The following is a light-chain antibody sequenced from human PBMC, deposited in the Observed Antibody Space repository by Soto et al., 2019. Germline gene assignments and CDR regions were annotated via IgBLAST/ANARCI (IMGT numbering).Light chain of an antibody. CDR3: LLSYGPPWV. J-gene: IGLJ7*01. CDR2: DTN. Sequence: QAVVTQEPSLTVSPGGTVTLTCGSATGDVTGTHWPYWFQQRPGQAPRPLIYDTNTRPSWTPARFSGSLLGGKAALTISGAQAEDEADYYCLLSYGPPWVFGGGTQLTVL. V-gene: IGLV7-46*01. CDR1: TGDVTGTHW.